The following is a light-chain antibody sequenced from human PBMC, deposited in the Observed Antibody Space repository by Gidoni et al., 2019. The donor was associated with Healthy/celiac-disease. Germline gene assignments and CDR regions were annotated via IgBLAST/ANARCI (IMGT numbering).Light chain of an antibody. CDR2: AAS. CDR3: QKYNSAPPIT. CDR1: QGISNY. V-gene: IGKV1-27*01. J-gene: IGKJ3*01. Sequence: DIQMTQSPSSLSASVGVRVTITCRASQGISNYLAWYQQKPGKVPKLLIYAASTLQSGVPSRFSGSGSGTDFTLTISSLQPEDVATYYCQKYNSAPPITFGPGTKVDIK.